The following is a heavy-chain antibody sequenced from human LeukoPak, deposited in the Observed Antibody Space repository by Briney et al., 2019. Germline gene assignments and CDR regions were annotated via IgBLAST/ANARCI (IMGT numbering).Heavy chain of an antibody. CDR1: GFIFNNYG. CDR2: IWYDGTNK. Sequence: PGGSLRLSCAASGFIFNNYGMHWVRQPPGKGLEWVAVIWYDGTNKFYADSVKGRFTISRDNFKNTMYLQMNSLRAEDTAVYFCARDPYPGPFGSGNSYGGAFDVWGQGTIVTVSS. CDR3: ARDPYPGPFGSGNSYGGAFDV. V-gene: IGHV3-33*01. D-gene: IGHD3-10*01. J-gene: IGHJ3*01.